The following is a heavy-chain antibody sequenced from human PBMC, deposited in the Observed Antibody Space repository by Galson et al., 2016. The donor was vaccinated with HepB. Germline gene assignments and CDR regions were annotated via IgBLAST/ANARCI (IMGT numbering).Heavy chain of an antibody. CDR2: DSMDGRRK. Sequence: SLRLSCAASGITFNKYGMHWVRQAPGKGLEWVAADSMDGRRKFYADSVKGRFTISRDNSNSMLFLQMSSLRADDTAVYYCAKRHEYCPPVGCSVDYWGQGTLVSVSS. CDR1: GITFNKYG. D-gene: IGHD2/OR15-2a*01. J-gene: IGHJ4*02. CDR3: AKRHEYCPPVGCSVDY. V-gene: IGHV3-30*18.